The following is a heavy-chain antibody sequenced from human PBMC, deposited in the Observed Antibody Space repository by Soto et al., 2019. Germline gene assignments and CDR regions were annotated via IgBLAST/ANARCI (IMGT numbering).Heavy chain of an antibody. CDR2: IKSKTDGGTT. Sequence: GGSLRLSCAASGFTFSNAWMSWVRQAPGKGLEWVGRIKSKTDGGTTDYAAPVKGRFTISRDDSKNTLYLQMNSLKAEDTAVYYCTSQYYDFWSGDYYYYYGMDVCRQGTTVTVSS. V-gene: IGHV3-15*01. CDR3: TSQYYDFWSGDYYYYYGMDV. J-gene: IGHJ6*02. D-gene: IGHD3-3*01. CDR1: GFTFSNAW.